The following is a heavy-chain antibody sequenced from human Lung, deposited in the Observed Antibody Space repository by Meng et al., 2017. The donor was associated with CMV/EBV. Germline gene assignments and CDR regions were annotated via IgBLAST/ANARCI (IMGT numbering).Heavy chain of an antibody. V-gene: IGHV3-30*02. D-gene: IGHD3-3*01. J-gene: IGHJ6*02. CDR1: GLPFSSYG. CDR2: IRYDGKTE. Sequence: GGSLRSPGPAPGLPFSSYGMHGVRQAPGKGREGVAFIRYDGKTEYYADSVKGRFSISRDDSKNTLYLQMNSLRPEDTAVYYCAKETGPISGGYYYYGIDVWGQGTTVTVSS. CDR3: AKETGPISGGYYYYGIDV.